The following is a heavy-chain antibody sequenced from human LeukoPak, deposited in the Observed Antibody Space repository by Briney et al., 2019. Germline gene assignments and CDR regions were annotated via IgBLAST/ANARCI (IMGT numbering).Heavy chain of an antibody. D-gene: IGHD3-10*01. V-gene: IGHV3-21*01. Sequence: GGSLRLSCAASGFTFSSYSMNWVRQAPGKGLEWVSSISSSSSYIYYAGSVKGRFTISRDNAKNSLYLQMNSLRAEDTAVYYCARDFVYGSGSYPFDYWGQGTLVTVSS. CDR1: GFTFSSYS. CDR3: ARDFVYGSGSYPFDY. CDR2: ISSSSSYI. J-gene: IGHJ4*02.